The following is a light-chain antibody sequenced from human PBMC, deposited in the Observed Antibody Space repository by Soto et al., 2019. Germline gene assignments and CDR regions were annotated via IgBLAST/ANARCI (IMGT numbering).Light chain of an antibody. CDR1: QSVSSN. CDR2: GAS. CDR3: QQYNNWPRT. J-gene: IGKJ1*01. Sequence: EIVMTQSPATLSVSPGERATLSCRASQSVSSNLAWYLEKPGQTPRLFIYGASTRATGIRFRFSGSGSGTEFTLTISSLQSEDFAVYHCQQYNNWPRTFGQGTKVEIK. V-gene: IGKV3-15*01.